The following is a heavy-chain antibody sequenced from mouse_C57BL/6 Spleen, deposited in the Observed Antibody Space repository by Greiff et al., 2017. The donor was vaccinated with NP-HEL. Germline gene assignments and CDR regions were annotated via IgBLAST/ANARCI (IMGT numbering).Heavy chain of an antibody. CDR3: ASQFSTTVVADAMDY. V-gene: IGHV1-72*01. CDR1: GYTFTSYW. J-gene: IGHJ4*01. D-gene: IGHD1-1*01. CDR2: IDPNSGGT. Sequence: QVQLKQPGAELVKPGASVKLSCKASGYTFTSYWMHWVKQRPGRGLEWIGRIDPNSGGTKYNEKFKSKATLTVDKPSSTAYMQLSSLTSEDSAVYYCASQFSTTVVADAMDYWGQGTSVTVSS.